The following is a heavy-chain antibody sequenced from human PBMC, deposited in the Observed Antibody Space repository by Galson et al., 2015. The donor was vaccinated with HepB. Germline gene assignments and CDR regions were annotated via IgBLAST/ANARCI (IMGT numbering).Heavy chain of an antibody. CDR2: INAGNGNA. CDR3: ATGRRSGCFYFDY. CDR1: GYIFTNYA. V-gene: IGHV1-3*01. J-gene: IGHJ4*02. Sequence: SVKVSCKASGYIFTNYAINWVRQAPGQRLEWMGWINAGNGNAKFSQRFQGRVTITRDTSANAAYMELSNLRSEDTGIYYCATGRRSGCFYFDYWGQGTLVAVSS. D-gene: IGHD1-14*01.